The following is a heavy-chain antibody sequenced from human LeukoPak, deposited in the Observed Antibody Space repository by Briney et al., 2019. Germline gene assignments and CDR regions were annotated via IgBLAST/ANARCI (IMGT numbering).Heavy chain of an antibody. D-gene: IGHD1-26*01. CDR1: GFTFSSYG. Sequence: PGGSLRLSCAASGFTFSSYGMSWVRQAPGKGLEWVSSISGSGGSTYYGDSVKGRITIFRDNSNNTLYLQMNRLRAEDTAVYYCAKEGSGSYYYMDVWGKGTTVTVAS. J-gene: IGHJ6*03. CDR3: AKEGSGSYYYMDV. V-gene: IGHV3-23*01. CDR2: ISGSGGST.